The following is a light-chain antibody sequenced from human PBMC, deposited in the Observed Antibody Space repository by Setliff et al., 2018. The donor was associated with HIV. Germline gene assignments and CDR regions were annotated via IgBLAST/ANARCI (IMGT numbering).Light chain of an antibody. Sequence: QSVLTQPPSASGTPGQSVTISCAGSSSNIGTNTVNWYQQLPGAAPRLLIYSNDQRPSGVPDRFSGSRSGSSASLAISGLQSEDEADYYCCSYAASNTYIFGTGTKVTVL. CDR1: SSNIGTNT. V-gene: IGLV1-44*01. J-gene: IGLJ1*01. CDR3: CSYAASNTYI. CDR2: SND.